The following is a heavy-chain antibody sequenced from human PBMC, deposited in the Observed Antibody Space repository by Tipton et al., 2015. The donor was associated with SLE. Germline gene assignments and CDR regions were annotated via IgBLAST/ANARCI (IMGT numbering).Heavy chain of an antibody. CDR2: IYTSGST. CDR1: GGSISSGSYY. J-gene: IGHJ5*02. V-gene: IGHV4-61*02. Sequence: TLSLTCTVSGGSISSGSYYWSWIRQPAGKGLEWIGRIYTSGSTNYNPSLKSRVTISVDTSKSHFSLKLTSVTAADTAIYYCARGSRWFDDFWSGYPLGNWFDPWGQGTLVTVSS. D-gene: IGHD3-3*01. CDR3: ARGSRWFDDFWSGYPLGNWFDP.